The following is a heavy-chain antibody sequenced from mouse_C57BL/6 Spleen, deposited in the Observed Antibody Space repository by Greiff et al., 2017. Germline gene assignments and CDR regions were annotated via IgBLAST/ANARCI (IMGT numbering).Heavy chain of an antibody. CDR2: IYPGDGDT. V-gene: IGHV1-82*01. Sequence: VQLQQSGPELVKPGASVKISCKASGYAFSSSWMNWVKQRPGKGLEWIGRIYPGDGDTNYNGKFKGKATLTADKSSSTAYMQLSSLTSEDSAVYFCARSTMIKDYFDYWGQGTTLTVSS. CDR1: GYAFSSSW. CDR3: ARSTMIKDYFDY. D-gene: IGHD2-4*01. J-gene: IGHJ2*01.